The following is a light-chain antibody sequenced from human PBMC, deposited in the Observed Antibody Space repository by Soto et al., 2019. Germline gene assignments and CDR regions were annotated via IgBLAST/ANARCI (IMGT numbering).Light chain of an antibody. CDR1: QGISSY. CDR2: AAS. CDR3: QKYNSAPLT. J-gene: IGKJ4*01. V-gene: IGKV1-27*01. Sequence: DIQMTQSPSSLSASVGDRVTITCRASQGISSYLAWYQQKPGKVPKVLIYAASTLQSGVPSRFSGSGSGTDFTLTISSLQPEDAATYYCQKYNSAPLTFGGRTKVEIK.